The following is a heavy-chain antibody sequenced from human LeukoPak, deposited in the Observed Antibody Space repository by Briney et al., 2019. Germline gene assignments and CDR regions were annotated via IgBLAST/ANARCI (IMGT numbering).Heavy chain of an antibody. CDR3: ARGRFSGYYPIYY. D-gene: IGHD3-22*01. J-gene: IGHJ4*02. V-gene: IGHV1-8*01. CDR1: GYTFTSYD. CDR2: MNPNSGNT. Sequence: ASVKVSCKASGYTFTSYDIDWVRQATGQGLEWMGWMNPNSGNTGYAQKFQGRVTMTRNTSISTAYMELSSLRPEDTAVYYCARGRFSGYYPIYYWGQGTLVTVSS.